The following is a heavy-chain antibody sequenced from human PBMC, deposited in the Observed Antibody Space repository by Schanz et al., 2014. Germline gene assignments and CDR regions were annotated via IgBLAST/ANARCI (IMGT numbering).Heavy chain of an antibody. CDR2: IIPILGIA. J-gene: IGHJ4*02. Sequence: QVQLVQSGAEVKKPGSSVNVSCKASGGTFSSYSISWVRQAPGQGLEWMGRIIPILGIANYAQKFQGRVTNTADKSTSTAYMDLSSLRPEDTAVYYCARSNYYDNSDYYNSFDYWGQGTLVTVSS. D-gene: IGHD3-22*01. V-gene: IGHV1-69*02. CDR1: GGTFSSYS. CDR3: ARSNYYDNSDYYNSFDY.